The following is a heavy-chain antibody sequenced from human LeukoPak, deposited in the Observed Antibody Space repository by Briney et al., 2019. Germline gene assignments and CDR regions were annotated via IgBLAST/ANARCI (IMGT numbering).Heavy chain of an antibody. Sequence: QPGGSLRLSCAASGFTFSSYSMNWVRQAPGKGLEWVSYISSSSSTIYYADSVKGRFTISRDNAKNSLYLQMNSLRAEDTAVYYCARDIAAPYYDFWSGYYTHDYWGQGTLVTVSS. V-gene: IGHV3-48*01. CDR2: ISSSSSTI. D-gene: IGHD3-3*01. CDR1: GFTFSSYS. CDR3: ARDIAAPYYDFWSGYYTHDY. J-gene: IGHJ4*02.